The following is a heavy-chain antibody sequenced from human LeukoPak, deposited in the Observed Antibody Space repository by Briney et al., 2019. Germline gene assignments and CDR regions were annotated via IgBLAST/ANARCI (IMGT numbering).Heavy chain of an antibody. V-gene: IGHV3-23*01. CDR1: GLSFSRYS. CDR3: AKGDLNWFDP. J-gene: IGHJ5*02. Sequence: PGGSRTLSCPASGLSFSRYSMSWVRQADGSGREWVSAISSSGGSTYYADSVKGRFTISRDNSKNTLYLQMNGLRAEDTAVYYCAKGDLNWFDPWGQGTLVTVSS. CDR2: ISSSGGST.